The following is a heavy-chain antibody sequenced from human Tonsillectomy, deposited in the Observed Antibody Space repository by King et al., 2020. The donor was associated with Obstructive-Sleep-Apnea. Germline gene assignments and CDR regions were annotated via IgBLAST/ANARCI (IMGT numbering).Heavy chain of an antibody. CDR2: IDHSENA. Sequence: VQLQQWGAGLFKPSETLSLTCAVYDGSFIGYYWTWIRQPPGKGLEWIGEIDHSENANYNPSLKSRVTIAVDTSKKQFSLKLTSVTAADTAVYYCARVWGSGGFERWYFDLWGRGTLVTVSS. CDR1: DGSFIGYY. D-gene: IGHD3-10*01. V-gene: IGHV4-34*01. CDR3: ARVWGSGGFERWYFDL. J-gene: IGHJ2*01.